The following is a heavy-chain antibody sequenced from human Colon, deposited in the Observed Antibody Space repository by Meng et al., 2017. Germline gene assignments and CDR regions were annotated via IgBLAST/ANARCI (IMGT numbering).Heavy chain of an antibody. D-gene: IGHD1/OR15-1a*01. V-gene: IGHV6-1*01. CDR2: TYYRYKWYN. J-gene: IGHJ4*02. Sequence: LQHSGPGLVKPSQTPSPSCSMSEDSVASTGAAWNWIRQCSSSGLEWLGRTYYRYKWYNDYAVSVKGRIAINPDTSKNQFFLQLNSVTPEDTAVYYCARDYGTSRPFEYWGQGILVTVSS. CDR3: ARDYGTSRPFEY. CDR1: EDSVASTGAA.